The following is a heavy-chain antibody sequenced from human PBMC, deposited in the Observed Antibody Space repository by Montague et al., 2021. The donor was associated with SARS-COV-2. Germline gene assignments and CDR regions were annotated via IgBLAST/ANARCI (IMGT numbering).Heavy chain of an antibody. D-gene: IGHD5-12*01. CDR2: LYISGST. J-gene: IGHJ6*03. Sequence: SETLSLTCTVSGASVRTYYWSWIRQSAGKKLEWMGRLYISGSTYYNPSFKSRVTMSLDTSKNLFSLNLSSLTAADTAVYYCARDGADYSFAYYHEMDVWGKGIAVT. CDR3: ARDGADYSFAYYHEMDV. V-gene: IGHV4-4*07. CDR1: GASVRTYY.